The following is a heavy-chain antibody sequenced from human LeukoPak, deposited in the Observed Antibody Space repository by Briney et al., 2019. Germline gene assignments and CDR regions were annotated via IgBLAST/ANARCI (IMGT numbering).Heavy chain of an antibody. CDR1: GFTFSSYS. CDR2: ISSSSSYI. D-gene: IGHD3-3*01. Sequence: GGSLRLSCAASGFTFSSYSMNWVRQAPGKGLEWVSFISSSSSYIYYADSVKGRFTISRDNAKNSLYLQMNSLRAEDTAVYYCARDPFPRYYDFWSGYPDYWGQGTLVTVSS. J-gene: IGHJ4*02. V-gene: IGHV3-21*01. CDR3: ARDPFPRYYDFWSGYPDY.